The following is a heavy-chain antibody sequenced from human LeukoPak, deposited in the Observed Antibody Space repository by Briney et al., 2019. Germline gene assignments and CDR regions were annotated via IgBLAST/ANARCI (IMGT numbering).Heavy chain of an antibody. CDR3: ARGPVVAYVSGGYYYFDY. V-gene: IGHV4-34*01. CDR1: GGSFSDYY. J-gene: IGHJ4*01. D-gene: IGHD3-22*01. Sequence: SETPSLTCAVYGGSFSDYYWSWIRQPPGKGLEWIGEINHSGSTNYNPSLKSRVTISVDTSKNQFSLKLRSVTAADTAVYYCARGPVVAYVSGGYYYFDYWGHGTLVTVSS. CDR2: INHSGST.